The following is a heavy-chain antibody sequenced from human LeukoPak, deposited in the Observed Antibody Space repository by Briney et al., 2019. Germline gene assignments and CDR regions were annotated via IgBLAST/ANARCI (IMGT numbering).Heavy chain of an antibody. CDR3: AREDPQTTVPEGLDV. J-gene: IGHJ6*02. Sequence: SETLSLTCTVSGGSISNYYWSWIRQSPVKGLEWIGYIYFSGATNYNPSLKSRVTISVDTSKNQFSLKLSSVTAADPAVYYCAREDPQTTVPEGLDVWGQGTTVTVSS. V-gene: IGHV4-59*01. CDR2: IYFSGAT. D-gene: IGHD4-17*01. CDR1: GGSISNYY.